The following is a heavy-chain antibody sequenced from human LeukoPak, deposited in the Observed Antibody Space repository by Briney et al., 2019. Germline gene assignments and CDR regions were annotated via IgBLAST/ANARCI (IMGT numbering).Heavy chain of an antibody. J-gene: IGHJ6*02. D-gene: IGHD3-10*01. CDR1: GFTFSSYA. CDR3: AREGYYAYYYGWDV. CDR2: ISNDGGQK. V-gene: IGHV3-30*04. Sequence: GGSLRLSCTASGFTFSSYAMHWVRQAPGKGLEWVAVISNDGGQKYYADSVKGRFTISRDTSKNTVFLQVNSLRSEDTAMYYCAREGYYAYYYGWDVWGQGTTVTVSS.